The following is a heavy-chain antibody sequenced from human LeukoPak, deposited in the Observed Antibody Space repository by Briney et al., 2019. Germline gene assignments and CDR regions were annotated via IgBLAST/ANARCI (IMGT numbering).Heavy chain of an antibody. CDR1: GYAFSAYY. CDR2: LNPQTGDT. J-gene: IGHJ4*02. CDR3: ARDSGERGSGSYLIAY. V-gene: IGHV1-2*02. Sequence: ASVKVSCKASGYAFSAYYMHWVRQAPGQGLEWMGWLNPQTGDTHFAQKFQGRVTFTRDTSISTAYMAMSRLRSDDTAVFYCARDSGERGSGSYLIAYWGQGTLVTVSS. D-gene: IGHD3-10*01.